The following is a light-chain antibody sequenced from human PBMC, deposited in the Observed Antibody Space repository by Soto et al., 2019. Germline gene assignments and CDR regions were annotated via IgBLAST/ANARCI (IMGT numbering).Light chain of an antibody. CDR2: AVS. J-gene: IGKJ1*01. Sequence: DIQMTQSPSSLSASVGDRVTITCRASQNIGNYLHWYQQKPGKPPKLLIYAVSNLQTGVPSRFSGIGSGTDFTLTISSLQPEDFATFYCQQSYSSPTWTFGQGTKVEFK. V-gene: IGKV1-39*01. CDR1: QNIGNY. CDR3: QQSYSSPTWT.